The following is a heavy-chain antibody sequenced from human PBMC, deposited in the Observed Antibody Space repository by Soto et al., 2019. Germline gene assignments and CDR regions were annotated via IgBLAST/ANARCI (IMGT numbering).Heavy chain of an antibody. Sequence: WGSLRLACSASWFTVSRNYMSFVRHSPGKGLEWVSAISGSGGSTYYADSVKGRFTISRDNSKNTLYLQMNSLRAEDTAVYYCAKGIRDIVVVPKAMDVWGQGTTVTVSS. V-gene: IGHV3-23*01. CDR2: ISGSGGST. J-gene: IGHJ6*02. D-gene: IGHD2-2*01. CDR3: AKGIRDIVVVPKAMDV. CDR1: WFTVSRNY.